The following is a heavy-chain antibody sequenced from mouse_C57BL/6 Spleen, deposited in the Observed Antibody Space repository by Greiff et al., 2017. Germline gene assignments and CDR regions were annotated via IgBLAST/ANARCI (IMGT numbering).Heavy chain of an antibody. Sequence: QVQLQQPGAELVRPGSSVKLSCKASGYTFTSYWLDWVKQRPGQGLEWIGNIYPSDSETHYNQKFKDKATLTVDKSSSTAYMQLSSLTSADSAVYYCARNIYYGSNTMDYWGQGTSVTVSS. J-gene: IGHJ4*01. D-gene: IGHD2-2*01. CDR2: IYPSDSET. CDR3: ARNIYYGSNTMDY. CDR1: GYTFTSYW. V-gene: IGHV1-61*01.